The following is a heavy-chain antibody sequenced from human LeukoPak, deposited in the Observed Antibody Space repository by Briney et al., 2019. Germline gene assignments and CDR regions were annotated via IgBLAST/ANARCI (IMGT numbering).Heavy chain of an antibody. CDR3: AKGYCGSTSCYAGGTFDY. CDR2: ISGSGGST. Sequence: PGGSLRPSCAASGFTFSNYAMSWVRQAPGKGLEWVSGISGSGGSTYYADSVKGRFTISRDNSKNTLYLQRNSLRVEDTAVYYCAKGYCGSTSCYAGGTFDYWGQGTLVTVSS. CDR1: GFTFSNYA. J-gene: IGHJ4*02. D-gene: IGHD2-2*01. V-gene: IGHV3-23*01.